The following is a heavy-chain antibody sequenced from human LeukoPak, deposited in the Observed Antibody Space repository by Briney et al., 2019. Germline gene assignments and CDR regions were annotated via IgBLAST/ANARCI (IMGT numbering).Heavy chain of an antibody. CDR2: ISSGGST. CDR1: GFTVSGDY. Sequence: GGSLRLSCAASGFTVSGDYMSWVRQAPGKGLEWVSLISSGGSTYYADSVKGRFTISRDTSKNTLYLQMNSLRAEDTAMYFCARAEYDSSLGFAFWGQGTLVTVSS. D-gene: IGHD3-22*01. V-gene: IGHV3-53*01. CDR3: ARAEYDSSLGFAF. J-gene: IGHJ4*02.